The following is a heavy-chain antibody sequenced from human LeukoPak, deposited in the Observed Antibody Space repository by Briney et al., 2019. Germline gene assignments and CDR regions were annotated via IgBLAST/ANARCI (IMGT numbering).Heavy chain of an antibody. D-gene: IGHD6-25*01. CDR2: IYPGDSDT. Sequence: GESLKISCQGSGYTFTSYWIGWLRQMPGKGLKWMGIIYPGDSDTTYSPSFQGQVTISADRSISTAYLQWSSLKASDTVMYYCGRIPAAGSLKGAFDIWGQGTMVTVSS. CDR1: GYTFTSYW. V-gene: IGHV5-51*01. J-gene: IGHJ3*02. CDR3: GRIPAAGSLKGAFDI.